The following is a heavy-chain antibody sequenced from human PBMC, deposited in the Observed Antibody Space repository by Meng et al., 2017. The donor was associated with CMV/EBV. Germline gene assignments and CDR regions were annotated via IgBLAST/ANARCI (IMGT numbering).Heavy chain of an antibody. CDR1: GFTFSSYS. D-gene: IGHD4-11*01. CDR3: AKGLDYYHGMDV. CDR2: ISSSSSYI. V-gene: IGHV3-21*01. Sequence: GESLKISCAASGFTFSSYSMNWVRQAPGKGLEWVSSISSSSSYIYYADSVKGRFTISRDNSKNTLYLQMNSLRAEDTAVYYCAKGLDYYHGMDVWGQGTTVTVSS. J-gene: IGHJ6*02.